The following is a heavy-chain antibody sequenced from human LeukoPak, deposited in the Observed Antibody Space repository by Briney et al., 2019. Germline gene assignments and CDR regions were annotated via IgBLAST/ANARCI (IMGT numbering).Heavy chain of an antibody. J-gene: IGHJ3*02. V-gene: IGHV3-49*04. CDR3: TRDLRVELLRGASDI. Sequence: GGSLRLSCTASGFTLGDYAMSWVRQAPGKGLEWVGFIRSKVYGGTTEYAASVKGRFTISRDDSKSIAYLQMNSLKTEDTAVYYCTRDLRVELLRGASDIWGQGTMVTVSS. CDR1: GFTLGDYA. D-gene: IGHD1-26*01. CDR2: IRSKVYGGTT.